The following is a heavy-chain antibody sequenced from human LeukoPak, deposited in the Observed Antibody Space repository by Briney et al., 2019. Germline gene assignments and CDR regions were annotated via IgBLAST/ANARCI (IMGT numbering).Heavy chain of an antibody. CDR1: GGPISSGSYY. CDR3: AREAYDFWSGYYDY. V-gene: IGHV4-61*02. CDR2: IHSSGST. J-gene: IGHJ4*02. Sequence: SETLSLTCTVSGGPISSGSYYWSWIRQPAGKGLEWIGRIHSSGSTNYNPSLKSRVTISVDTSKNQFSLKLNSVSAADTAVYYCAREAYDFWSGYYDYWGQGTLVTVSS. D-gene: IGHD3-3*01.